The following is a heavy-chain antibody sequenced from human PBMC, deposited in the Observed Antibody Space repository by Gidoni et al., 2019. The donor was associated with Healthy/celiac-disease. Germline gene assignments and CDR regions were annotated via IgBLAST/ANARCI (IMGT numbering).Heavy chain of an antibody. J-gene: IGHJ4*02. CDR2: INPSGGSK. Sequence: QVQLVQSGAEVKKPGASVKVSCKASGYTFTRYYMHLVRQAPGQGLEWIGIINPSGGSKSYAQKFQGRVTMTRDTSTSTVDMELSSLRSEDTAVYYCASGHDYGDYALDYWGQGTLVTVSS. D-gene: IGHD4-17*01. V-gene: IGHV1-46*03. CDR1: GYTFTRYY. CDR3: ASGHDYGDYALDY.